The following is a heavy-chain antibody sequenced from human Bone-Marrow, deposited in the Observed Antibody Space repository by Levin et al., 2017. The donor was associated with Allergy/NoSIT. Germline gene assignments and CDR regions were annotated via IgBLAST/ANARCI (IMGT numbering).Heavy chain of an antibody. V-gene: IGHV6-1*01. CDR1: GDSVSSNRAA. D-gene: IGHD2-15*01. CDR3: ARDRGAYCSGVACYQHFDP. CDR2: TYYRSKWYN. Sequence: SQTLSLTCAISGDSVSSNRAAWNWIRQSPSRGLEWLGRTYYRSKWYNDYAVSLKGRITINADTSENQFSLQLNSVTPEATAVYYCARDRGAYCSGVACYQHFDPWGQGTLVTVSS. J-gene: IGHJ5*02.